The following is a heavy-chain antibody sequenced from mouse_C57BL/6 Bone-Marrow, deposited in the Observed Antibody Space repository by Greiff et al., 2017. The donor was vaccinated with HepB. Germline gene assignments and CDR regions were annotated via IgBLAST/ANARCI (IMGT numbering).Heavy chain of an antibody. D-gene: IGHD1-1*01. CDR2: IYPGSGST. CDR1: GYTFTSYW. J-gene: IGHJ2*01. CDR3: ARGGSSPYYFDD. V-gene: IGHV1-55*01. Sequence: VQLQQPGAELVKPGASVKMSCKASGYTFTSYWITWVKQRPGQGLEWIGDIYPGSGSTNYNEKFKSKATLTVDTSSSTAYMQLSSLTSEDSAVYYCARGGSSPYYFDDWGQGTTLTVSS.